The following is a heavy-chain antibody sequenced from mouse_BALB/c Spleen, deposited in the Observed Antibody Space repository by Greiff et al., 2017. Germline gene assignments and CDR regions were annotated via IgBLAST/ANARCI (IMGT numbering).Heavy chain of an antibody. CDR1: GYSFTGYN. CDR2: IDPYYGGT. J-gene: IGHJ4*01. Sequence: VHVKQSGPELEKPGASVKISCKASGYSFTGYNMNWVKQSNGKSLEWIGNIDPYYGGTSYNQKFKGKATLTVDKSSSTAYMQLKSLTSEDSAVYYCARDITTATSYAMDYWGQGTSVTVSS. D-gene: IGHD1-2*01. V-gene: IGHV1-39*01. CDR3: ARDITTATSYAMDY.